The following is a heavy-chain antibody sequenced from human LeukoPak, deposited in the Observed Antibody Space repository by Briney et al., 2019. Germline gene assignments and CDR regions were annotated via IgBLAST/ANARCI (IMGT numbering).Heavy chain of an antibody. CDR1: GFTVSSHY. D-gene: IGHD6-13*01. CDR2: IRYDGSNK. CDR3: AKEEIAAAGGAFDY. Sequence: QSGGFLRLSCAASGFTVSSHYMSWVRQAPGKGLEWVAFIRYDGSNKYYADSVKGRFTISRDNSKNTLYLQMNSLRAEDTAVYYCAKEEIAAAGGAFDYWGQGTLVTVSS. J-gene: IGHJ4*02. V-gene: IGHV3-30*02.